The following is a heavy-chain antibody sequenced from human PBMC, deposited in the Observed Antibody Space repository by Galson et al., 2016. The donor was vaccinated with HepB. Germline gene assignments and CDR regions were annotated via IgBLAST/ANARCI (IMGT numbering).Heavy chain of an antibody. CDR1: GGSISGTDYS. V-gene: IGHV4-39*01. CDR2: YYYSGST. CDR3: ASGRPKYTGRDNWFDP. D-gene: IGHD1-26*01. Sequence: SETLSLTCTVSGGSISGTDYSWGWLRQPPGKGLEWIGSYYYSGSTYYKPSLKSRVTISVDMSKNQFSLKVNSVTAADTAVYYCASGRPKYTGRDNWFDPWGQGTLVTVSS. J-gene: IGHJ5*02.